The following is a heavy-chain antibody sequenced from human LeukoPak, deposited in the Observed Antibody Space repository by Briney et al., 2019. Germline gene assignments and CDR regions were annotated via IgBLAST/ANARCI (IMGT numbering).Heavy chain of an antibody. CDR2: IYHSGST. V-gene: IGHV4-30-2*01. J-gene: IGHJ4*02. D-gene: IGHD2-21*02. CDR3: ARVRGLAYCGGDCSSAQYYFDY. CDR1: GASISSGGYY. Sequence: SETLSLTCTVSGASISSGGYYWSWIRQPPGKGLEWIGYIYHSGSTYYNPSLKSRVTISVDRSKNEFSLKLSSVTAADTAVYYCARVRGLAYCGGDCSSAQYYFDYWGQGTLVTVSS.